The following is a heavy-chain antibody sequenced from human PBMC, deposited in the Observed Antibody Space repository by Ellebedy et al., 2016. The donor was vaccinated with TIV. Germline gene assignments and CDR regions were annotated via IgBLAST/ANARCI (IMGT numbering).Heavy chain of an antibody. V-gene: IGHV4-59*01. CDR3: AAMRGSRQFDY. CDR1: GVSINSYY. D-gene: IGHD2-2*01. CDR2: IFFRGNT. Sequence: SETLSLXXNVSGVSINSYYWNWIRLSPGKGLEWIGYIFFRGNTEQNPALKSRATVSLDTAKTQFSLKLRSVTAADTAVYYCAAMRGSRQFDYWGQGTLVTVSS. J-gene: IGHJ4*02.